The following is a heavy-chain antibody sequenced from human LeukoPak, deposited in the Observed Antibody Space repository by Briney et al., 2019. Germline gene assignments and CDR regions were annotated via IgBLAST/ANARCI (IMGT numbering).Heavy chain of an antibody. CDR3: AKGLGYTYGYCDY. J-gene: IGHJ4*02. D-gene: IGHD5-18*01. V-gene: IGHV3-23*01. Sequence: GGSLRLTCAASGFTFSSYAMSWVRQAPGKGLEWVSAISGSGGSTYYADSVKGRFTISRDNSKNTLYLQMNSLRAENTAIYYCAKGLGYTYGYCDYWGQGTLVTVSS. CDR1: GFTFSSYA. CDR2: ISGSGGST.